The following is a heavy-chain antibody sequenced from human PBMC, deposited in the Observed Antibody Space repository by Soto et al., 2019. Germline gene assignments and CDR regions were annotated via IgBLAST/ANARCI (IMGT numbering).Heavy chain of an antibody. D-gene: IGHD3-10*01. CDR2: VYPSDSDV. Sequence: GESLKISCQGTGYRFSSSWIGWVRQKPGKGLEWLGNVYPSDSDVRYSPAFEGQVTISADNSINTAYLQLLNLKASDTAIYYCVDGGEIGRPPLDTWGQGTLVTVSS. CDR3: VDGGEIGRPPLDT. V-gene: IGHV5-51*01. CDR1: GYRFSSSW. J-gene: IGHJ5*02.